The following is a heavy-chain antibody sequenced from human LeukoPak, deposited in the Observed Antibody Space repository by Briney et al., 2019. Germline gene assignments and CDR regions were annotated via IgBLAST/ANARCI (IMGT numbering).Heavy chain of an antibody. D-gene: IGHD3-10*01. CDR2: IKQDGSEK. V-gene: IGHV3-7*01. CDR1: GFTFSSYW. J-gene: IGHJ4*02. CDR3: AKDQLWFGELFPYDY. Sequence: PGGSLRLSCAASGFTFSSYWMSWVRQAPGKGLEWVANIKQDGSEKYYVDSVKGRFTISRDNAKNSLYLQMNSLRTEDTAVYYCAKDQLWFGELFPYDYWGQGTLVTVSS.